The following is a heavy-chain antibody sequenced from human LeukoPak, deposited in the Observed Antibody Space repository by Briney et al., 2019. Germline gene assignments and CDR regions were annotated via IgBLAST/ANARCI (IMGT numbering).Heavy chain of an antibody. J-gene: IGHJ6*02. Sequence: PGRSLRLSCAASGFTFSSYSMNWVRQAPGKGLEWVSYISSSSSTIYYADSVKGRFTISRDNAKNSLYLQMNSLRAEDTAVYYCARVGAAQSIYYGMDVWGQGTTVTVSS. V-gene: IGHV3-48*01. D-gene: IGHD6-13*01. CDR1: GFTFSSYS. CDR2: ISSSSSTI. CDR3: ARVGAAQSIYYGMDV.